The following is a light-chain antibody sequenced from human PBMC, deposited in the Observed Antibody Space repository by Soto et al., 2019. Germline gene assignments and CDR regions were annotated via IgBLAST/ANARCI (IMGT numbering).Light chain of an antibody. CDR2: KAS. CDR1: QSISSW. Sequence: DIRMTQSPSTLSASVGDRVTITCRASQSISSWLAWYQRKPGKAPKLLIYKASNLESGVPSRFSGSGSGTEFTLTTSSLQADDVATYYCQQFNSYSWTFGQGTKVEIK. J-gene: IGKJ1*01. CDR3: QQFNSYSWT. V-gene: IGKV1-5*03.